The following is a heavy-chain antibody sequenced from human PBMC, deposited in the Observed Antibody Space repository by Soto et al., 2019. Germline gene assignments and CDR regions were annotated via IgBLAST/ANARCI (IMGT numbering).Heavy chain of an antibody. CDR3: VRQWLVVSQLEH. D-gene: IGHD6-19*01. J-gene: IGHJ4*02. V-gene: IGHV3-73*01. Sequence: GGSLRRSCAASCFIFSGSAMHCVRQASWKGLEWVVRIGRKAKNYATEYGASVEGRFTISRDDSKNTTFLLMNSLKSEDTDVYCCVRQWLVVSQLEHWGQGTPVTVSS. CDR2: IGRKAKNYAT. CDR1: CFIFSGSA.